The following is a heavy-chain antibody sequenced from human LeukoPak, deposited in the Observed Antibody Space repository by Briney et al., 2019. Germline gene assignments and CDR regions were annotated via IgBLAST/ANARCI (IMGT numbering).Heavy chain of an antibody. Sequence: SETLSLTCTVSGGSISSSSYYWGWIRQPPGKGLEWIGSIYYSGSTYYNPSLKSRVTISVDTSKNQFSLKLSSVTAADTAVYYCARPYYYDSSGYFLGWYFDLWGRGTLVTVSS. CDR2: IYYSGST. CDR3: ARPYYYDSSGYFLGWYFDL. CDR1: GGSISSSSYY. D-gene: IGHD3-22*01. V-gene: IGHV4-39*01. J-gene: IGHJ2*01.